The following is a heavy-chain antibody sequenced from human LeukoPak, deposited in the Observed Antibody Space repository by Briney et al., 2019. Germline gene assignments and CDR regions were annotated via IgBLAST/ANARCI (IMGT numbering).Heavy chain of an antibody. CDR2: ISYDGSNK. D-gene: IGHD1-26*01. CDR1: GFTFSSYA. CDR3: ARDGGSYTLGYYYYMDV. J-gene: IGHJ6*03. V-gene: IGHV3-30-3*01. Sequence: GGSLRLSCAASGFTFSSYAMHWVRQAPGKGLEWVAVISYDGSNKYYADSVKGRFTISRDNSKNTLYLQMNSLRAEDTAVYYCARDGGSYTLGYYYYMDVWGKGTTVTVSS.